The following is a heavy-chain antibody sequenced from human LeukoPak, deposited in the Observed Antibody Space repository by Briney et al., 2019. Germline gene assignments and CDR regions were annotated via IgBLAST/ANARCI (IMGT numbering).Heavy chain of an antibody. CDR3: ARVEGEIVVGGGPYYFDY. CDR1: GFTFSSYW. J-gene: IGHJ4*02. V-gene: IGHV3-7*01. CDR2: IKQDGSEK. D-gene: IGHD2-2*01. Sequence: GGSLRLSCAASGFTFSSYWMSWVRQAPGKGLEWVANIKQDGSEKYYVDSVKGRFTISRDNAKNSLYLQMNSLRAEDTAVYYCARVEGEIVVGGGPYYFDYWGQGTLVTVSS.